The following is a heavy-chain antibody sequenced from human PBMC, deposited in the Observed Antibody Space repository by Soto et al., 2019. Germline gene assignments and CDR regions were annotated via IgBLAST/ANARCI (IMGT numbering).Heavy chain of an antibody. J-gene: IGHJ6*02. CDR1: GGSVSSGSYY. V-gene: IGHV4-61*01. Sequence: SETLSLTCTVSGGSVSSGSYYWSWIRQPPGKGLEWIGYIYYSGSTSYNPSLKSRVTISVDTSKNQFSLKLSSVTAADTAVYYCARASPRDYGDYDPDSYYYYYGMDVWGQGTTVTVSS. CDR2: IYYSGST. CDR3: ARASPRDYGDYDPDSYYYYYGMDV. D-gene: IGHD4-17*01.